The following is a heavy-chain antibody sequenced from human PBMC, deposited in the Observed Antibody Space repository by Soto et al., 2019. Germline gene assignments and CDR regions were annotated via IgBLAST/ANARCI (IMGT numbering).Heavy chain of an antibody. CDR3: ARRGRGNFPSWFDP. V-gene: IGHV1-18*01. D-gene: IGHD1-1*01. CDR1: GYTFITYG. CDR2: ISVYNGNA. J-gene: IGHJ5*02. Sequence: QVQLVQSGAEVKKPGASVKVSCKASGYTFITYGISWVRQAPGQGLEWMGWISVYNGNAKYAQNLQDRVTMTAHTSTNTAYMELRSLRSDDTAVYYCARRGRGNFPSWFDPWGQGTLVTVSS.